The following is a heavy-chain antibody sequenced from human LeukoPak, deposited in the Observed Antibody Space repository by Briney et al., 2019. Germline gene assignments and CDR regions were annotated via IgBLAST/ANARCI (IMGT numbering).Heavy chain of an antibody. CDR1: GYTFTSYY. CDR2: INPSGGST. V-gene: IGHV1-46*03. CDR3: ARYDGYKDGFDY. J-gene: IGHJ4*02. D-gene: IGHD5-24*01. Sequence: ASVKVSCKASGYTFTSYYMHWVRQAPGQGLEWMGIINPSGGSTSYAQKFQGGVTMTRDTSTSTVYMELSSLRSEDAAVYYCARYDGYKDGFDYWGQGTLVTVSS.